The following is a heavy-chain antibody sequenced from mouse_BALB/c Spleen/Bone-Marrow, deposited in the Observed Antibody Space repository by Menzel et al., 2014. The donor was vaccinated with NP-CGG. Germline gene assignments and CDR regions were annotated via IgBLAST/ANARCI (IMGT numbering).Heavy chain of an antibody. CDR1: GYNFTSYW. V-gene: IGHV1-7*01. J-gene: IGHJ1*01. CDR3: AREYYGCSGNFDV. Sequence: VQLQQSGAELAKPGASVKMSCKASGYNFTSYWMHWVKQRPGQGLEWIGYINPSTGYTEYNQKFKDKATLTADKSSSTAYIQLSSLTSEDSTVYYCAREYYGCSGNFDVWGEGTTVTVSS. D-gene: IGHD1-1*01. CDR2: INPSTGYT.